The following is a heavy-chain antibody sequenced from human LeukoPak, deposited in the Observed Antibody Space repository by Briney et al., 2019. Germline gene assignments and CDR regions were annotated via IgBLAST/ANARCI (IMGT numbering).Heavy chain of an antibody. CDR3: AKDRGSNWYDWYFDL. CDR2: IYYSGRT. CDR1: GDSISSSGYY. J-gene: IGHJ2*01. V-gene: IGHV4-39*07. Sequence: SETLSLTCTVSGDSISSSGYYWGWIRQPPGKGLEWIASIYYSGRTYYNPSLKSRITISVDSSKNQFSLKLSSVTAADTAVYYCAKDRGSNWYDWYFDLWGRGTLVTVSS. D-gene: IGHD6-13*01.